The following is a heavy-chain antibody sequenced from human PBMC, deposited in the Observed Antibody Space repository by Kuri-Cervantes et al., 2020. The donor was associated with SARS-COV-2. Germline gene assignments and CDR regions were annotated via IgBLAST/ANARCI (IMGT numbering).Heavy chain of an antibody. CDR3: ARRSEPYYYYYGMDV. J-gene: IGHJ6*02. CDR2: IYPGDSDT. Sequence: KVSCKGSGYSFTSYWIGWVRQMPGKGLEWMGIIYPGDSDTRYSPSFQGQVTISADKSISTAYLQWSSLKASDTAMYYCARRSEPYYYYYGMDVWGQGTTVTVSS. V-gene: IGHV5-51*01. CDR1: GYSFTSYW. D-gene: IGHD1-14*01.